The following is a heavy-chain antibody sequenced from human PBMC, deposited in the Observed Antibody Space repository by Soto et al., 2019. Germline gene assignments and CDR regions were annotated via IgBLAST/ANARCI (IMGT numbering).Heavy chain of an antibody. CDR1: GCTFSDFD. CDR2: MNAKSGDT. Sequence: ASLKFPFKVAGCTFSDFDINELRQASGQGPEWMGWMNAKSGDTFFPQRFQGKFNMTWDTSLSTAYMEVGSLTSDDTAIYYCARGNPFNYAGFDVWGQGTPVTVSS. CDR3: ARGNPFNYAGFDV. D-gene: IGHD3-16*01. V-gene: IGHV1-8*01. J-gene: IGHJ6*01.